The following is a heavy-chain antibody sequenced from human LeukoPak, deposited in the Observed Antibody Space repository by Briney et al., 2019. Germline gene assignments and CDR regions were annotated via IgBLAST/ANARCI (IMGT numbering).Heavy chain of an antibody. CDR2: INPNSGGT. V-gene: IGHV1-2*02. CDR3: ASIGEQLVLGDFDY. D-gene: IGHD6-6*01. CDR1: GYTFTSYA. J-gene: IGHJ4*02. Sequence: ASVKVSCKASGYTFTSYAMNWVRQAPGQGLEWMGWINPNSGGTNYAQKFQGRVTMTRDTSISTAYMELSRLRSDDTAVYYCASIGEQLVLGDFDYWGQGTLVTVSS.